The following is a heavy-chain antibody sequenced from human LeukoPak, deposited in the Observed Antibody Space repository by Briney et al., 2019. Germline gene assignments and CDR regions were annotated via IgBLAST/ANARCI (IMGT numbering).Heavy chain of an antibody. V-gene: IGHV4-39*07. J-gene: IGHJ5*02. Sequence: RIGRMYYSGSTYDNQSLKSRGTISVDTSKNQFSLKLSSVTAADTAVYYCATETNLWFGELLNGWFDPWGQGTLVTVSS. D-gene: IGHD3-10*01. CDR2: MYYSGST. CDR3: ATETNLWFGELLNGWFDP.